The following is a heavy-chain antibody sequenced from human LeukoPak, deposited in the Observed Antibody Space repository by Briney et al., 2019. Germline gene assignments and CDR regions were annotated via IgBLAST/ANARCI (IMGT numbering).Heavy chain of an antibody. J-gene: IGHJ4*02. D-gene: IGHD4-11*01. Sequence: GGSLRPSCAASGFTSNTYSMNWVRQAPGKRREWGSSNSSGEDYTSNPDPVKGRFTVCRDNAKKSLYLQLNSLRAEDTAVYYCARDPRDYTNSLEFHHWGQGTLITVSS. CDR2: NSSGEDYT. CDR1: GFTSNTYS. CDR3: ARDPRDYTNSLEFHH. V-gene: IGHV3-21*01.